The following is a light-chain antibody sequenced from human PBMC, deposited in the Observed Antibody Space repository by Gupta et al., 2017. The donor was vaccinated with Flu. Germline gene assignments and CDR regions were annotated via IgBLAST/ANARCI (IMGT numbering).Light chain of an antibody. CDR3: HSSDNGISDPYV. V-gene: IGLV1-40*01. CDR1: SSYIGAGHD. Sequence: QSVLTQPPSVSGATAPQVIISCTGSSSYIGAGHDVHWYQQLPGTAPNLPTYGNSNPTLGVPPRFYCSTSCTSASPVTTSLHAEEEADDYYHSSDNGISDPYVFGTGTKVTVL. J-gene: IGLJ1*01. CDR2: GNS.